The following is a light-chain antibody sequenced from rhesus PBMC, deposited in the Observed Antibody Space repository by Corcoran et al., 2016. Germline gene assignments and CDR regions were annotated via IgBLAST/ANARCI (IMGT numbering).Light chain of an antibody. J-gene: IGKJ1*01. Sequence: EIVMTQSPGTLSLSPGERATLSCRASQSVSSNLAWYQQKPGQSPRRLLYDTSNRATGVPDRFSGRGAGTGFTLTISSLEPEDVGVYYCQQTSNLSWTFGQGTKVEIK. V-gene: IGKV3-35*01. CDR1: QSVSSN. CDR2: DTS. CDR3: QQTSNLSWT.